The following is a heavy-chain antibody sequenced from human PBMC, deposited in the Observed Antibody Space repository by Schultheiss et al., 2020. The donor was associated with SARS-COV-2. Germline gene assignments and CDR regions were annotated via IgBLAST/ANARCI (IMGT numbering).Heavy chain of an antibody. Sequence: SETLSLTCAVYGGSFSAYYWTWIRQPPGKGLEWIGEINHSGTTNYNPSLKSRVTISLDTSKNQFSLKLSSVTAADTAVYYCARQLVRTGWFDPWGQGTLVTVSS. D-gene: IGHD6-6*01. V-gene: IGHV4-34*01. CDR3: ARQLVRTGWFDP. CDR1: GGSFSAYY. CDR2: INHSGTT. J-gene: IGHJ5*02.